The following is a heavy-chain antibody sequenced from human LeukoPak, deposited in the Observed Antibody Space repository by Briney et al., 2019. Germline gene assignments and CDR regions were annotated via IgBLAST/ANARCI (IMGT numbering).Heavy chain of an antibody. V-gene: IGHV3-74*01. J-gene: IGHJ4*02. CDR1: GFTFSNSW. CDR3: ATAGSYRFDY. D-gene: IGHD1-26*01. Sequence: GSLRLSCAASGFTFSNSWMHWVRQAPGKGLVWVSRINSDESTTDYADSVKGRFAISRDNAKNTLYLQLNSLTADDTAVYYCATAGSYRFDYWGQGTLVTVSS. CDR2: INSDESTT.